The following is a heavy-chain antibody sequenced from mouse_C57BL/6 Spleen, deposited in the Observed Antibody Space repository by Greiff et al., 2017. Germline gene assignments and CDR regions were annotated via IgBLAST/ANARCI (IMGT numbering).Heavy chain of an antibody. CDR3: ARADYGSSYRDFDY. J-gene: IGHJ2*01. CDR2: IDPSDSYT. V-gene: IGHV1-69*01. CDR1: GYTFTSYW. D-gene: IGHD1-1*01. Sequence: QVQLQQPGAELVMPGASVKLSCKASGYTFTSYWMHWVKQRPGQGLEWIGEIDPSDSYTNYNQKFKGKSTLTVDKSSSTSYMQLSSLTSEDSAVYYWARADYGSSYRDFDYWGQGTTLTVSA.